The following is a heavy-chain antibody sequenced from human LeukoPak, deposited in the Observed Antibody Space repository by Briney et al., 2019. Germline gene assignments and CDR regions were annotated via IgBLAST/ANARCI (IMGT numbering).Heavy chain of an antibody. CDR3: ARVGYSSSEDY. J-gene: IGHJ4*02. Sequence: QPGGSLRLSCAASGFTFSSYAMSWVRQAPGKGLEWVANIQQDGIKKYYVDSVEGRFTISRENAKNSLYLQMNSLRAEDTAVYYCARVGYSSSEDYWGQGTLVTVSS. V-gene: IGHV3-7*01. CDR2: IQQDGIKK. D-gene: IGHD6-6*01. CDR1: GFTFSSYA.